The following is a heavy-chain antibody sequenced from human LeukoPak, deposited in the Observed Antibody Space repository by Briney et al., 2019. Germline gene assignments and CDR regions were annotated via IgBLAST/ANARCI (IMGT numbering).Heavy chain of an antibody. D-gene: IGHD3-22*01. J-gene: IGHJ4*02. CDR2: IYHGGST. CDR1: GNSITSGFY. Sequence: SETLSLSCVVSGNSITSGFYRGGIRQPPEKGVEWIGSIYHGGSTYYTPSLKRRVTISVDTSKNRFSLKLSSVAAADTAVYYCAGKHDRNGYYFYWGQGTLVTVSS. CDR3: AGKHDRNGYYFY. V-gene: IGHV4-38-2*01.